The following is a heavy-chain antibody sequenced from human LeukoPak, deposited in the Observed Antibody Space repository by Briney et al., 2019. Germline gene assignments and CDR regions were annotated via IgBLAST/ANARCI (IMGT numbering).Heavy chain of an antibody. CDR1: GFTFSTYW. V-gene: IGHV3-7*01. CDR2: IKGDESEK. CDR3: ARRNAAAGPNWFDP. J-gene: IGHJ5*02. Sequence: GGSLRLSCVASGFTFSTYWMSWVRQAPGNGPEWVANIKGDESEKNYVDSVKGRFTISRDSAKNSLYLQMNSLRAEDTAVYYCARRNAAAGPNWFDPWGQGTLVTVSS. D-gene: IGHD6-13*01.